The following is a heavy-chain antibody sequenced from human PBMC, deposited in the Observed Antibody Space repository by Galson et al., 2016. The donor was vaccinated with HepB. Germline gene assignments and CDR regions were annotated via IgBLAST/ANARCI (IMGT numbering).Heavy chain of an antibody. V-gene: IGHV4-59*02. J-gene: IGHJ5*01. CDR2: ISNSGDS. D-gene: IGHD3-10*01. CDR3: ARSFGSGNYLDS. CDR1: GGSVSGQY. Sequence: SETQSLTCTVSGGSVSGQYWNWIRQPPGKGLEWIGYISNSGDSKYKPSLQSRVTISIDTFRNQFSLNLLSVTAADTAVYYCARSFGSGNYLDSWGQGALVTVSS.